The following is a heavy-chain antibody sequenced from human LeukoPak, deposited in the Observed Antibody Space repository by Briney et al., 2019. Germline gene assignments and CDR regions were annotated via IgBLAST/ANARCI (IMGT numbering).Heavy chain of an antibody. V-gene: IGHV3-11*04. D-gene: IGHD3-10*01. CDR3: ARLKPYGDGFDY. CDR2: ISSSGTTI. Sequence: GGSLRLSCAASEFTFSGYYMSWIRQAPGKGLEWLSYISSSGTTINYADSVKGRFTISRDNAKNSLYLQMNGLRAEDTAVYYCARLKPYGDGFDYWGQGSLVTVSS. CDR1: EFTFSGYY. J-gene: IGHJ4*02.